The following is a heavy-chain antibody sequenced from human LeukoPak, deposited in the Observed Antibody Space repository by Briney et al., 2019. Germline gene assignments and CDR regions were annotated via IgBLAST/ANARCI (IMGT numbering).Heavy chain of an antibody. J-gene: IGHJ4*02. Sequence: SETLSLTCTLSGGSISNYFWNWIRQPVGKGLEWIGRIYTSGSTNYNPSLKSRVTMSIDTSKNQFSLKVISVTAADAAVYYCARAGDGSGSYDNADYDFWGRGMLVTVSS. CDR3: ARAGDGSGSYDNADYDF. CDR1: GGSISNYF. CDR2: IYTSGST. V-gene: IGHV4-4*07. D-gene: IGHD3-10*01.